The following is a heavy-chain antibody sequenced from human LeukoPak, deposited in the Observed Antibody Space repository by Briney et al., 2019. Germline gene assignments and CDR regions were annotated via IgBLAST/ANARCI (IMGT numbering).Heavy chain of an antibody. CDR1: GGSISSYY. V-gene: IGHV4-59*08. D-gene: IGHD2-2*01. CDR3: GRHVPNRYCSSTSCPFDL. CDR2: IYYSGST. J-gene: IGHJ2*01. Sequence: PSETLSLTCTVSGGSISSYYWSWIRQPPGKGLGWIGYIYYSGSTNYNPSLKSRVTTSVDTSKNTFSLKLSSVTAADTAVYYCGRHVPNRYCSSTSCPFDLWGRGTLVTVSS.